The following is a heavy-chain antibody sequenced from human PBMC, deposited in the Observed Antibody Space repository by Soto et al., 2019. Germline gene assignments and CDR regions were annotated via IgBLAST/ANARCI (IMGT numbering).Heavy chain of an antibody. CDR3: ARDWGYYDFWSGYYFVSPKYGMDV. J-gene: IGHJ6*02. CDR1: GGSISSYY. Sequence: QVQLQESGPGLVKPSETLSLTCTVSGGSISSYYWSWIRQPPGKGLEWIGAIYYSGSTNYNPSLKSTVTISVDTSKNQFSLKLSSGTTADTAVYYCARDWGYYDFWSGYYFVSPKYGMDVSGQGTTVTVSS. V-gene: IGHV4-59*01. CDR2: IYYSGST. D-gene: IGHD3-3*01.